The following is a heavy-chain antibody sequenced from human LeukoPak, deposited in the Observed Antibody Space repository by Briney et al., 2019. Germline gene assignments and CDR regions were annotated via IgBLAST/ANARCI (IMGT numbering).Heavy chain of an antibody. V-gene: IGHV1-2*02. Sequence: ASVKVSCKASGYTFTGYYMHWVRQAPGQGLEWMGWINPNSGGTNYAQKFQGRVTMTRDTSISTAYMELSRLRSDDTAVYYCARDLRLAARLRYYYYMDVWGKGTTVTVSS. CDR1: GYTFTGYY. J-gene: IGHJ6*03. CDR2: INPNSGGT. D-gene: IGHD6-6*01. CDR3: ARDLRLAARLRYYYYMDV.